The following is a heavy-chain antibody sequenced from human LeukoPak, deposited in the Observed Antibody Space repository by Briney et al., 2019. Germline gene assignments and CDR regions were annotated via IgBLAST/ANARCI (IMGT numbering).Heavy chain of an antibody. D-gene: IGHD2-21*02. J-gene: IGHJ4*02. CDR3: AKLAYCGGDCYWTLRSDY. CDR2: ISGSGGST. V-gene: IGHV3-23*01. CDR1: GFTFSSYA. Sequence: GGSLRLSCAASGFTFSSYAMSWVRQAPGKGLEWVSAISGSGGSTYYADSVKGRFTISRDNSKNTLYLQMNSLRAEDTAVYYCAKLAYCGGDCYWTLRSDYWGQGTLVTVPS.